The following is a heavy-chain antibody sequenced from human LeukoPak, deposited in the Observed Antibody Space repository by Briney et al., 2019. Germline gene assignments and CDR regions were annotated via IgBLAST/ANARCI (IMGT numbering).Heavy chain of an antibody. Sequence: GGSLRLSCAASGFTFSRYSMNWVRQAPGKGLEWVSSISGSSSYIYYADSVKGRFTISRDNAKNSLYLQMNSLRAEDTAVYYCAKGSSYYDPYYFDYWGQGTLVTVSS. D-gene: IGHD3-3*01. V-gene: IGHV3-21*04. CDR1: GFTFSRYS. J-gene: IGHJ4*02. CDR2: ISGSSSYI. CDR3: AKGSSYYDPYYFDY.